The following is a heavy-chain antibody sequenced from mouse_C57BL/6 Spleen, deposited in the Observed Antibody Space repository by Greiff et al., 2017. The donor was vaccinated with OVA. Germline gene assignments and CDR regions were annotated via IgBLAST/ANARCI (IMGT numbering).Heavy chain of an antibody. CDR2: IDPSDSET. J-gene: IGHJ1*03. Sequence: QVQLQQPGAELVRPGYSVKLSCKASGYTFTSYWMHWVKQRPIQGLEWIGNIDPSDSETHYNQKFKDKATLTVDKSSSTAYMQLSSLTSEDSAVYYCASTTVEPLDVWGTGTTVTVSS. CDR3: ASTTVEPLDV. CDR1: GYTFTSYW. D-gene: IGHD1-1*01. V-gene: IGHV1-52*01.